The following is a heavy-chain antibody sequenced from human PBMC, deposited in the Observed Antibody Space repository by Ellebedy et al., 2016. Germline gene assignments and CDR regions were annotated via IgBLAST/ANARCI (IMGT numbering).Heavy chain of an antibody. Sequence: SVKVSCXASGGTFSSYAISWVRQAPGQGLEWMGGIIPIFGTANYAQKFQGRVTITADESTSTAYMELSSLRSEDTAVYYCALSGSSPYFADIDYWGQGTLVTVSS. CDR3: ALSGSSPYFADIDY. J-gene: IGHJ4*02. V-gene: IGHV1-69*13. CDR2: IIPIFGTA. D-gene: IGHD1-26*01. CDR1: GGTFSSYA.